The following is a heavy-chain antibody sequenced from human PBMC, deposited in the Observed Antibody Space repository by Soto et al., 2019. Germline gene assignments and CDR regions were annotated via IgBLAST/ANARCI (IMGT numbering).Heavy chain of an antibody. CDR3: AKDGGLGGLEY. CDR1: GFTFSSYG. V-gene: IGHV3-30*18. CDR2: ISYDGTDE. D-gene: IGHD3-16*01. Sequence: QVQLVESGGGVVQPGRSLRLSCAAFGFTFSSYGMHWVRQAPGRGLEWVGLISYDGTDEYYADSVKGRFTVSRDNSKNTLYLQLNSLRPEDTALYYCAKDGGLGGLEYWGQGTLVTVSS. J-gene: IGHJ4*02.